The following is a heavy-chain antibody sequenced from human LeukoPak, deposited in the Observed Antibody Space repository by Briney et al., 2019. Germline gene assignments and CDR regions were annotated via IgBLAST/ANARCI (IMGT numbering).Heavy chain of an antibody. CDR2: INHSGST. V-gene: IGHV4-34*01. CDR3: ARGRVDYVWGSYRHAYYFDY. Sequence: KPSETLSLTCTVSGPSISNFYWSWIRQPPGKGLEWIGEINHSGSTNYNPSLKSRVTISVDTSKNQFSLKLSSVTAADTAVYYCARGRVDYVWGSYRHAYYFDYWGQGTLVTVSS. CDR1: GPSISNFY. J-gene: IGHJ4*02. D-gene: IGHD3-16*02.